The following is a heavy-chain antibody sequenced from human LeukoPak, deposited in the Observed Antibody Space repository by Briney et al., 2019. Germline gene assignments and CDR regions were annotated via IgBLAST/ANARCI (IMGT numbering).Heavy chain of an antibody. J-gene: IGHJ4*02. CDR1: GFTFSNYG. V-gene: IGHV3-30*18. D-gene: IGHD3-22*01. CDR3: AKGHYYDSTDKYSYADY. CDR2: ISFDGNDK. Sequence: GGSLRLSCAASGFTFSNYGMHWVRQTPGKGLEWVAVISFDGNDKFYGDSVKGRFTISRDNSKDTLDLQMNSLRPEDTAVYYCAKGHYYDSTDKYSYADYWGQGTLVTVSS.